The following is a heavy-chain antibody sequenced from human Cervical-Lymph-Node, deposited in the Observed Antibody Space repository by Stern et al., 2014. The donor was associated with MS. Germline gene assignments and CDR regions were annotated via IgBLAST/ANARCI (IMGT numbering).Heavy chain of an antibody. Sequence: VQLVESGPGLVKPSETLSLTCTVSGGSLNSNHWSWIRQPPGKGLEWIGYIYYSGSTNYNPSLKSRVPISVDPPKTQFSLKLSSVTAADTAVYYCARRVRGIDYWGQGALVTVSS. CDR3: ARRVRGIDY. CDR2: IYYSGST. D-gene: IGHD1-1*01. J-gene: IGHJ4*02. V-gene: IGHV4-59*08. CDR1: GGSLNSNH.